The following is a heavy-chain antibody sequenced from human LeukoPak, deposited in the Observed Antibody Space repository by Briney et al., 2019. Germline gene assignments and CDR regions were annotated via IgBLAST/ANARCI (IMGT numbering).Heavy chain of an antibody. V-gene: IGHV1-69*04. Sequence: SVKVSCKASGGTFSSYAISWVRQAPGQGLEWMGRIIPILGIANYAQKFQGRVTITADKSTSTAYMELGSLRSEDTAVYYCARNMVAYGSGSYCFDYWGQGTLVTVSS. D-gene: IGHD3-10*01. CDR1: GGTFSSYA. CDR2: IIPILGIA. CDR3: ARNMVAYGSGSYCFDY. J-gene: IGHJ4*02.